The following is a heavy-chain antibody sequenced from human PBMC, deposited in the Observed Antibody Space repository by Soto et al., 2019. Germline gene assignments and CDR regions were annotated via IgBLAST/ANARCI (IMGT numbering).Heavy chain of an antibody. CDR3: ARGYQPLILMDV. CDR1: GFTFSSYS. V-gene: IGHV3-48*01. J-gene: IGHJ6*02. Sequence: EVQLVESGGGLVQPGGSLRLSCAASGFTFSSYSMNWVRQAPGKGLEWVSYISSSSSTIYYADSVKGRFTVSRDNAKNSLYLQMNSLRAEDTAVYYCARGYQPLILMDVWGQGTTVTVSS. CDR2: ISSSSSTI. D-gene: IGHD2-2*01.